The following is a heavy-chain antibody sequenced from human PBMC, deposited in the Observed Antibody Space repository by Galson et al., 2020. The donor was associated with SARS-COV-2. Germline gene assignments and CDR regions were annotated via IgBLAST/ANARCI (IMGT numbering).Heavy chain of an antibody. J-gene: IGHJ5*02. CDR1: GGTFSNYA. Sequence: ASVKVSCKASGGTFSNYAISWVRQAPGQGLEWMGGIIPFLGTPNYAQKFQDRVTITTDESTSTAYMELNSLKSEDTAVYYCARGHAHYDNSGYLTGWFDPWGQGSLVTVSS. CDR2: IIPFLGTP. D-gene: IGHD3-22*01. V-gene: IGHV1-69*05. CDR3: ARGHAHYDNSGYLTGWFDP.